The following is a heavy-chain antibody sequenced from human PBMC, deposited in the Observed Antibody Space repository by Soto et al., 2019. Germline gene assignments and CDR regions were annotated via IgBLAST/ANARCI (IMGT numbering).Heavy chain of an antibody. D-gene: IGHD2-15*01. V-gene: IGHV1-18*01. J-gene: IGHJ4*02. CDR3: ATVPFVVVVAAEY. Sequence: QVQLVQSGAEVKKPGASVKVSCKASGYTFTSYGISWVRQAPGQGLEWMGWISAYNGHTNYAQKLQGRVTMTSDTXTSTANTVLRMLRADNRAVYYSATVPFVVVVAAEYWGQGTLVTVCS. CDR1: GYTFTSYG. CDR2: ISAYNGHT.